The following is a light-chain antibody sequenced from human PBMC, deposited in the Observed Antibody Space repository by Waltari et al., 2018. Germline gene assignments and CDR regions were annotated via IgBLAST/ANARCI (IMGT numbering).Light chain of an antibody. CDR3: QQGNTFPPT. CDR1: QDINGW. Sequence: IQMTQSPSSVSASVGDRVTITCRAGQDINGWLTWYQQKAGKAPKLLIYAVSTLQTGVPTRCSGARSGTDYTLTITGLQPEDFATYFCQQGNTFPPTFGQGTKVDIK. CDR2: AVS. V-gene: IGKV1-12*01. J-gene: IGKJ1*01.